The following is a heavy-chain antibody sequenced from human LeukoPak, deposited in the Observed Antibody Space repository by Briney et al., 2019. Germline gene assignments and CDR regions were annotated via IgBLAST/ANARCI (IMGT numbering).Heavy chain of an antibody. V-gene: IGHV1-8*01. CDR2: MNPNSGNT. D-gene: IGHD1-14*01. Sequence: ASVKVSCKASGYTFTTYDINWVRQATGQGLEWMGWMNPNSGNTDYAQKFQGRVIMTRNTSITTAFMELNNLRSEDTAVYYCARGPPEHPQGYWGQGTLVTVSS. CDR3: ARGPPEHPQGY. J-gene: IGHJ4*02. CDR1: GYTFTTYD.